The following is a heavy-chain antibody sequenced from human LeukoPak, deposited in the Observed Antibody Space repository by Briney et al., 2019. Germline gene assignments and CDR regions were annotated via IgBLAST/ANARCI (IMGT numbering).Heavy chain of an antibody. J-gene: IGHJ3*02. V-gene: IGHV3-30*18. CDR1: GFTFSSYW. Sequence: PGGSLRLSCAASGFTFSSYWMSWVRQAPGKGLEWVAVISYDGSNKYYADSVKGRFTISRDNSKNTLYLQMNSLRAEDTAVYYCAKDPYYYGSGSLSQIAFDIWGQGTMVTVSS. CDR3: AKDPYYYGSGSLSQIAFDI. CDR2: ISYDGSNK. D-gene: IGHD3-10*01.